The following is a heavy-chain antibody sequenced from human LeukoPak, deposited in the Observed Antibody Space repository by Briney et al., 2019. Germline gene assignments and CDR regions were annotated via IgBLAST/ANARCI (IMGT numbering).Heavy chain of an antibody. V-gene: IGHV3-23*01. CDR3: AKDQAVSGSYPDWFDP. CDR2: ISGSGGST. CDR1: GFTFSSYG. D-gene: IGHD1-26*01. Sequence: GRTLRLSCAASGFTFSSYGMSWVRQAPEKGLEWVSAISGSGGSTYYADSVKGRFTISRDNSKNTLYLQMNSLRVEDTAVYYCAKDQAVSGSYPDWFDPWGQGTLVTVSS. J-gene: IGHJ5*02.